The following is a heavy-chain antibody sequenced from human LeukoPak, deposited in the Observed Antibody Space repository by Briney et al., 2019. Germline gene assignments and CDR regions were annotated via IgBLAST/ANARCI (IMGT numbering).Heavy chain of an antibody. D-gene: IGHD6-19*01. CDR1: GYSFTSYW. CDR3: ARHKGVAVAGKENLFDP. Sequence: PGESLKISCKGSGYSFTSYWIGWVRQMPGKGLEWMGIIYPGDSDTRYSPSFQGQVTISADKSISTAYLQWSSLKASDTAMYYCARHKGVAVAGKENLFDPWGQGTLVTVSS. V-gene: IGHV5-51*01. CDR2: IYPGDSDT. J-gene: IGHJ5*02.